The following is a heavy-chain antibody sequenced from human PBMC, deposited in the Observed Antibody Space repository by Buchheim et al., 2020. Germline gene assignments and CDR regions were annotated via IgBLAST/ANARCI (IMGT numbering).Heavy chain of an antibody. CDR2: IKQDGSEK. Sequence: EVQLLESGGGLVQPGGSLRLSCAASGFTFSSYAMSWVRQAPGKGLEWLANIKQDGSEKYYVDSVKGRFTISRDNAKNSLYLQMNSPRAGDTAVYYCARRRGDHTHYYFDYWGQGTL. CDR3: ARRRGDHTHYYFDY. D-gene: IGHD5-24*01. J-gene: IGHJ4*02. CDR1: GFTFSSYA. V-gene: IGHV3-7*01.